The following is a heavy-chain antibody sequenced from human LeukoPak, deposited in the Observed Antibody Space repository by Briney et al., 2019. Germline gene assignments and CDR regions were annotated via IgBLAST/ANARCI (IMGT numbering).Heavy chain of an antibody. J-gene: IGHJ5*02. CDR2: IYYSGST. Sequence: SETLSLTCTVSGDSISNYYWHWIRQPPGKGLEWIGFIYYSGSTNYNPSLKSRVTMSMDTSNNQFSLRLTSLTAADTAVYYCARDSGTTGEVKFDPWGQGTLVTVSS. CDR1: GDSISNYY. D-gene: IGHD3-10*01. V-gene: IGHV4-59*01. CDR3: ARDSGTTGEVKFDP.